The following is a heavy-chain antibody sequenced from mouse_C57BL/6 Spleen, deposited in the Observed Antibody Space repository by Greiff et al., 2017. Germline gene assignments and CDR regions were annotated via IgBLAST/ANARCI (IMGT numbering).Heavy chain of an antibody. V-gene: IGHV1-61*01. CDR3: ARSTYYGSRYYFDY. Sequence: VQLQQPGAELVRPGSSVKLSCKASGYTFTSYWMDWVKQRPGQGLEWIGNIYPSDSETHYNQKFKDKATLTVDKSSSTAYMQLSSLTSEDSAVYYCARSTYYGSRYYFDYWGQGTTLTVSS. CDR2: IYPSDSET. CDR1: GYTFTSYW. D-gene: IGHD1-1*01. J-gene: IGHJ2*01.